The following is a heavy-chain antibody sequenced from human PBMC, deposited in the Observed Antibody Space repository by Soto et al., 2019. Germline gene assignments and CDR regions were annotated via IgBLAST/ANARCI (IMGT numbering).Heavy chain of an antibody. CDR1: RFTFSDFA. V-gene: IGHV3-23*01. J-gene: IGHJ5*01. CDR2: IGGTGSDT. D-gene: IGHD1-26*01. Sequence: DVQLLESGGGLVQPGASLTLSCAASRFTFSDFAMSWVRQAPGKGLEWISSIGGTGSDTYYADSVKGRFTISRDNSRNTLYLQMDNLRDEDTAVYYCAKDAVPYNGKWDWFDSWGQGTLVTVSS. CDR3: AKDAVPYNGKWDWFDS.